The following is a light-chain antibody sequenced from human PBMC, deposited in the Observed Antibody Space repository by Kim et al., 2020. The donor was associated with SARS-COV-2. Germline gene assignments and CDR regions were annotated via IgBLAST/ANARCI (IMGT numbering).Light chain of an antibody. Sequence: SYELTQPPSVSVSPGQTARITCSGDALPKQYAYWYQQKPGQAPVLGIYKDSERPSGIPERFSGSSSGTTVTLTISGVQAEDEADYYCQSADSSGTWVFGGGTQLIVL. V-gene: IGLV3-25*03. CDR2: KDS. J-gene: IGLJ3*02. CDR1: ALPKQY. CDR3: QSADSSGTWV.